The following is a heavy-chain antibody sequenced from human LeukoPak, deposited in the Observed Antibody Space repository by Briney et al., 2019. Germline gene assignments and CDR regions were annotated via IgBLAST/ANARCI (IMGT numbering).Heavy chain of an antibody. Sequence: GGSLRLSCAASGFTFSSYEMNWVRQAPGKGLEWVSYISSSGSTIYYADSVKGRFTISRDNAKNSLYLQMNSLRAEDTAVYYCARGNYDSSGYYVDWGQGTLVTVSS. D-gene: IGHD3-22*01. CDR2: ISSSGSTI. V-gene: IGHV3-48*03. CDR1: GFTFSSYE. CDR3: ARGNYDSSGYYVD. J-gene: IGHJ4*02.